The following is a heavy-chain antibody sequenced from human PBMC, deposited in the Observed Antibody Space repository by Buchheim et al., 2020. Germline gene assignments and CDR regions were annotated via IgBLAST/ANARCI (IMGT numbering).Heavy chain of an antibody. CDR3: ARAGSVGSVDF. Sequence: EVQLVESGGGLGRPGRSLRLSCVASGFNFGTLWMSWVRQVPGKGLEWVANINQNGGEKYYVDSVEGRFTISRDNAKNSLYLQMSSLRVEDTAVYYCARAGSVGSVDFWGQGTL. V-gene: IGHV3-7*01. J-gene: IGHJ4*02. D-gene: IGHD3-10*01. CDR1: GFNFGTLW. CDR2: INQNGGEK.